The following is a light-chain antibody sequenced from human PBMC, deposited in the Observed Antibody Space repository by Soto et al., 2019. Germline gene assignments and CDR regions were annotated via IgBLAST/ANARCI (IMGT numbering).Light chain of an antibody. V-gene: IGKV3-15*01. Sequence: ILLTQSPATLSFSPGKRATLSCRASQSVSSYLAWYQQKPGQAPRVVIHGASTRATDFPARFSGSGSGTEFTLTISSLQSEDIGVYYCHQYNTWPRTFGQGTKVDIK. CDR3: HQYNTWPRT. CDR1: QSVSSY. CDR2: GAS. J-gene: IGKJ1*01.